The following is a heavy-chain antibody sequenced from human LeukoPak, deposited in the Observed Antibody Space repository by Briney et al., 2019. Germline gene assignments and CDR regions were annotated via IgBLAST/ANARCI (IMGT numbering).Heavy chain of an antibody. Sequence: GGSLRLSCAASGFTFSSYGVHWVRQAPGKGLEWVAVISYDGSNKYYADSVKGRFTISRDNSKNTLYLQMNSLRAEDTAVYYCAKAIVVVVAATPGVPDYWGQGTLVTVSS. J-gene: IGHJ4*02. V-gene: IGHV3-30*18. D-gene: IGHD2-15*01. CDR3: AKAIVVVVAATPGVPDY. CDR1: GFTFSSYG. CDR2: ISYDGSNK.